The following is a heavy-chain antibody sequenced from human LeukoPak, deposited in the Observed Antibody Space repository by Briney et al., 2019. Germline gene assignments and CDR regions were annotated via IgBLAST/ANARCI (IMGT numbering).Heavy chain of an antibody. D-gene: IGHD6-19*01. J-gene: IGHJ4*02. CDR1: GFTFNNYG. CDR3: AKDSSGWTGFDY. V-gene: IGHV3-30*18. CDR2: ISYDGPNK. Sequence: GGSLRLSCAASGFTFNNYGMHWVRQAPGKGLEWVAVISYDGPNKYYADSVKGRFTISRDNSKNTLYLQMNSLRAEDTAVYYCAKDSSGWTGFDYWGQGTLVTVSS.